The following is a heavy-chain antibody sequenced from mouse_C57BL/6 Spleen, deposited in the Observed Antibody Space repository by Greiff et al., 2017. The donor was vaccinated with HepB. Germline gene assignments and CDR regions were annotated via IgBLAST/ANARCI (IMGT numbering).Heavy chain of an antibody. CDR2: IYPGSGST. J-gene: IGHJ1*03. CDR1: GYTFTSYW. V-gene: IGHV1-55*01. Sequence: QVQLQQPGAELVKPGASVKMSCKASGYTFTSYWITWVKQRPGQGLEWIGDIYPGSGSTNYNEKFKSKATLTVDTSSSTAYMHLSRLTSEDSAVYYCAREATVVAHWYFDVWGTGTTVTVSS. D-gene: IGHD1-1*01. CDR3: AREATVVAHWYFDV.